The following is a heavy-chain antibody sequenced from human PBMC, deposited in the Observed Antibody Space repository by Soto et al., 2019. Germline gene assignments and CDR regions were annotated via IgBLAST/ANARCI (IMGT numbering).Heavy chain of an antibody. Sequence: EVQLVESGGGWVQPGGCPKLCCSGSGFSFSDSAIPWVRQASGQGLEWVGRIRDKANHYATAYDVSVRGRFTISRDDSENTAYLQMNSLKTEDTAVYYCTRPPSGSYGDDYDYWGQGTLVTVSS. D-gene: IGHD1-26*01. CDR3: TRPPSGSYGDDYDY. V-gene: IGHV3-73*02. CDR1: GFSFSDSA. CDR2: IRDKANHYAT. J-gene: IGHJ4*02.